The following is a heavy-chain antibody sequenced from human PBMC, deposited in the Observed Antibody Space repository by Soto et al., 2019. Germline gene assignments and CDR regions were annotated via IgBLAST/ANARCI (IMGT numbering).Heavy chain of an antibody. CDR1: GFSLSTSGVG. CDR2: IFWDDDK. CDR3: THNGYYSYGMDV. J-gene: IGHJ6*02. V-gene: IGHV2-5*02. Sequence: QITLKESGPTLVRPTQTLTLTCTFSGFSLSTSGVGVGWIRQSPGKALEWLALIFWDDDKRYSPSLKSRLSITKGTSKNQVVLTMTKMDPGAAGTYYCTHNGYYSYGMDVWGQGTTVTVSS.